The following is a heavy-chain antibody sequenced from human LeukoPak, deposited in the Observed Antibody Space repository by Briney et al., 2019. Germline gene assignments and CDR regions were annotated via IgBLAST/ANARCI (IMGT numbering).Heavy chain of an antibody. CDR1: GFTFSNYW. J-gene: IGHJ4*02. CDR2: IKHDGSDR. CDR3: ARGGHRQKEF. Sequence: GGSLRLSCSASGFTFSNYWMTWVRQSPGKGLEWVAIIKHDGSDRYCVDSVKGRFTISRDNAKNSLYLQMSSLRAEDTAVYYCARGGHRQKEFWGQGTLVTVSS. V-gene: IGHV3-7*01. D-gene: IGHD3-10*01.